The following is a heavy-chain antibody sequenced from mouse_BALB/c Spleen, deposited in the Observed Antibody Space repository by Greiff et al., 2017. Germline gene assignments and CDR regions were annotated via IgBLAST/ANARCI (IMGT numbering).Heavy chain of an antibody. CDR3: ARERHYYGYWFAY. D-gene: IGHD1-2*01. Sequence: EVQRVESGGGLVQPGGSRKLSCAASGFTFSSFGMHWVRQAPEKGLEWVAYISSGSSTIYYADTVKGRFTISRDNPKNTLFLQMTSLRSEDTAMYYCARERHYYGYWFAYWGQGTLVTVSA. J-gene: IGHJ3*01. V-gene: IGHV5-17*02. CDR1: GFTFSSFG. CDR2: ISSGSSTI.